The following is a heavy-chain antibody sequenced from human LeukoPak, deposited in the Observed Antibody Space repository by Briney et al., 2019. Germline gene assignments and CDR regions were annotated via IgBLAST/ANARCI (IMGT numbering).Heavy chain of an antibody. J-gene: IGHJ5*02. V-gene: IGHV4-39*01. Sequence: SETLSLTCSVSGGSISSSSDYWNWIRQPPGKGLEWIGNIYYSGNTYYNPSLKSRVTISVDTSKNQFSLKLTSMTAADTAVYYCARLVAVATNRFDPWGQGTLVTVSS. CDR3: ARLVAVATNRFDP. CDR2: IYYSGNT. CDR1: GGSISSSSDY. D-gene: IGHD5-12*01.